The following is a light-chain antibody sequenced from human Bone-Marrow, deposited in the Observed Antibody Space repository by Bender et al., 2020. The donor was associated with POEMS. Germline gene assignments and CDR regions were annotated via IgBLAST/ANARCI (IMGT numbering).Light chain of an antibody. CDR3: QVWESTTDHFVI. CDR2: DNS. Sequence: SYALTQPPSVSAAPGLTATITCGGSSIGSKSVHWFQQKPGQAPILVVYDNSVRPSGIPERFTGSNSGNTASLTISRVEAGDEADYYCQVWESTTDHFVIFGGGTRLTVL. J-gene: IGLJ2*01. V-gene: IGLV3-21*02. CDR1: SIGSKS.